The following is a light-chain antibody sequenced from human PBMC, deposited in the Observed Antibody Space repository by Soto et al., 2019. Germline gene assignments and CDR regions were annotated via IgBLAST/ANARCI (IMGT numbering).Light chain of an antibody. Sequence: QSALTQPTSVSGSPGQSVTISCTGTSGDVGTYNRVSWYQQPPGTAPKLMIYEVSNRPSGVPDRFSGSKSGNTASLTISGLQAEDEADYYCSSYTSSTTVVFGGGTQLTVL. CDR2: EVS. CDR1: SGDVGTYNR. J-gene: IGLJ2*01. CDR3: SSYTSSTTVV. V-gene: IGLV2-18*02.